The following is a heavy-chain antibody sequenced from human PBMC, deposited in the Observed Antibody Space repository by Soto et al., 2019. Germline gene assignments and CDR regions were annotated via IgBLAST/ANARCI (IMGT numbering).Heavy chain of an antibody. CDR3: ARPPPGPAPRSGV. J-gene: IGHJ3*01. V-gene: IGHV4-30-2*01. D-gene: IGHD3-10*01. Sequence: SETLSLTCTVSNGSISSGGYSWSWIRQTPGKGLEWIGYIYPTGKTYYNPSLKNRATLSIDTSQNQFSLQLTSVTAADTAVYYCARPPPGPAPRSGVWGHGTKVTVS. CDR1: NGSISSGGYS. CDR2: IYPTGKT.